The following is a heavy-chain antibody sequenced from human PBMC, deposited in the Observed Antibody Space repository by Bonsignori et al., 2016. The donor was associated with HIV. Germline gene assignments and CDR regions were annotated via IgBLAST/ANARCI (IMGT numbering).Heavy chain of an antibody. D-gene: IGHD1-1*01. V-gene: IGHV4-34*01. CDR1: GGSFSGYY. CDR3: ARGNDYLLG. Sequence: SETLSLTCAVYGGSFSGYYWSWIRQPPGKGLEWIGEINHSGSTNYNPSLKSRVTISVDTSKNQFSLKLSSVTAADTAVYYCARGNDYLLGWGQGTLVTVSS. J-gene: IGHJ4*02. CDR2: INHSGST.